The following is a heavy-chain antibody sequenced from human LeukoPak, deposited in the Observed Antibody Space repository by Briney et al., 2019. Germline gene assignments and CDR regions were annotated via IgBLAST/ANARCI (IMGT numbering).Heavy chain of an antibody. J-gene: IGHJ3*02. CDR2: IKSKTDGGTT. CDR3: GSSGYLDAFDI. CDR1: GFTFSNAW. V-gene: IGHV3-15*01. Sequence: GGSLRLSCAASGFTFSNAWMSWVRQAPGKGLEWVGRIKSKTDGGTTDYAAPVKGRFTISRDDSKNTLYLQMNSLKTEDTAVSYCGSSGYLDAFDIWGQGTMVTVSS. D-gene: IGHD3-22*01.